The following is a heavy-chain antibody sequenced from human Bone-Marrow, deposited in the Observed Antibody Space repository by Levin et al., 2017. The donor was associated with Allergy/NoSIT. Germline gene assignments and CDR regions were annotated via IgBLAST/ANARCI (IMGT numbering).Heavy chain of an antibody. J-gene: IGHJ5*02. CDR1: GFTFSRSG. CDR2: IKEDGSGE. D-gene: IGHD6-13*01. V-gene: IGHV3-7*04. CDR3: ARDLGSSTWWGWFDP. Sequence: GGSLRLSCVASGFTFSRSGMAWVRQAPGEGLEWVANIKEDGSGENYVGSVKGRFTISRDNAKESLYLEMNSLRAEDTAVYYCARDLGSSTWWGWFDPWGQGTRVTVSS.